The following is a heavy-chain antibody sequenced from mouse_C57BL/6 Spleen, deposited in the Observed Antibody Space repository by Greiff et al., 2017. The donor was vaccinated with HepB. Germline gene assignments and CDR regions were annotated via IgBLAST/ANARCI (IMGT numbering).Heavy chain of an antibody. V-gene: IGHV1-76*01. CDR3: ARKVTFDY. Sequence: QVQLLQSGAELVRPGASVKLSCKASGYTFTDYYINWVKQRPGQGLEWIARIYPGSGNTYYNEKFKGKATLTAEKSSSTAYMQLSSLTSEDSAVYFCARKVTFDYWGQGTTLTVSS. D-gene: IGHD2-2*01. CDR1: GYTFTDYY. J-gene: IGHJ2*01. CDR2: IYPGSGNT.